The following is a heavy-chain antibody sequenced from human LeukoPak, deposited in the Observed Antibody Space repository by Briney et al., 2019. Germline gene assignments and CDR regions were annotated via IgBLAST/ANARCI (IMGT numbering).Heavy chain of an antibody. CDR2: IYYSGST. CDR1: GGSISNYY. V-gene: IGHV4-59*01. J-gene: IGHJ5*02. D-gene: IGHD3-10*01. CDR3: ARVGYYYGSGYPGWFDP. Sequence: SETLSLTCTVSGGSISNYYWSWIRQTPGKGLEWIGYIYYSGSTNYDPSLKSRVTISVDTSKNQISLKVNSVTAADTAVYYCARVGYYYGSGYPGWFDPWGQGTLVTVSS.